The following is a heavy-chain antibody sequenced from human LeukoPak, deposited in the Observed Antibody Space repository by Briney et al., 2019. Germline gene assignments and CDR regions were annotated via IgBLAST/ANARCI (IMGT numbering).Heavy chain of an antibody. Sequence: GSLRLSCVASRFTSSRYWMSWVRRAPGKGLEWVSYISSSGSTIYYADSVKGRFTISRDNAKNSLYLQMNSLRAEDTAVYYCARADVVDTAMAFDYWGQGTLVTVSS. J-gene: IGHJ4*02. D-gene: IGHD5-18*01. V-gene: IGHV3-48*04. CDR2: ISSSGSTI. CDR3: ARADVVDTAMAFDY. CDR1: RFTSSRYW.